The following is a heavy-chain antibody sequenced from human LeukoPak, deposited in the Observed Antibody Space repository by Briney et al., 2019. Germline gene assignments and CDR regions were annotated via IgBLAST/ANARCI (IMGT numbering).Heavy chain of an antibody. J-gene: IGHJ4*02. D-gene: IGHD5-24*01. CDR3: ARAGVVKMATIIFDY. CDR1: GGSISSYY. Sequence: SETLSLTCTVSGGSISSYYWSWIRQPAGKGLEWIGRIYTSGSTNYNPSLKSRVTMSVDTSKNQFSLKLSSVTAADTAVYYCARAGVVKMATIIFDYWGQGTLVTVSS. CDR2: IYTSGST. V-gene: IGHV4-4*07.